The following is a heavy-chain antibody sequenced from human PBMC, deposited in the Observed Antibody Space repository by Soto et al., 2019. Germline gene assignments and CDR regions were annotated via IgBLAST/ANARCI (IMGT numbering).Heavy chain of an antibody. V-gene: IGHV1-69*01. CDR2: IIPIFGTA. CDR3: ASKKEAGRIPFDY. CDR1: GGTFSSYA. Sequence: QVQLVQSGAEVKKPGSSVKVSCKASGGTFSSYAISWVRQAPGQGLEWMGGIIPIFGTANYAQKFQGRVTITADEYTSTAYMERSSLRSEDTAVYYCASKKEAGRIPFDYWGQGTLVTVSS. D-gene: IGHD6-19*01. J-gene: IGHJ4*02.